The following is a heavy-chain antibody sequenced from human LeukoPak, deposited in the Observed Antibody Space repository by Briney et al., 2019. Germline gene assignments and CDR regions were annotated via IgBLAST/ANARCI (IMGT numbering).Heavy chain of an antibody. CDR1: GFTFDDYA. V-gene: IGHV3-9*01. CDR2: ISWNSGSI. CDR3: AKDNGWNDPNGAFDI. J-gene: IGHJ3*02. Sequence: GGSLRLSCAASGFTFDDYAMHWVRQAPEKGLEWVSGISWNSGSIGYADSVKGRFTISRDNAKNSLYLQMNSLRAEDTALYYCAKDNGWNDPNGAFDIWGQGTMVTVSS. D-gene: IGHD1-1*01.